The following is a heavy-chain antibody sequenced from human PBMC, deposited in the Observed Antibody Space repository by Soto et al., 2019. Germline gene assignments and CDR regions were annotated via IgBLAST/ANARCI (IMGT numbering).Heavy chain of an antibody. CDR1: GYTFTSYG. V-gene: IGHV1-18*04. CDR2: ISVKNGNT. J-gene: IGHJ3*02. D-gene: IGHD3-9*01. Sequence: GASVKVSCKASGYTFTSYGISWVRQAPGQGLEWMGWISVKNGNTNYAQRFLGRVTMTTDTSTSTAYMELRSLRSDDTAVYYCARLWQGYDILTGYYPDGFDIWGQGTMVTVSS. CDR3: ARLWQGYDILTGYYPDGFDI.